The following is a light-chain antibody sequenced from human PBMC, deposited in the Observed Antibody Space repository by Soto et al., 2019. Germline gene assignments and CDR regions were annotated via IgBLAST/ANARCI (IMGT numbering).Light chain of an antibody. V-gene: IGKV1-5*03. Sequence: DIQMTQSPSTLSASVGDRVTISCRASQTITSWLAWYQQKAGKAPKLLIYKASTLETGVPSRFSGSGSGTEFTLTISSLQPDDFATYYCQQYHSVPRTFGQGTKLEIK. CDR1: QTITSW. J-gene: IGKJ2*02. CDR2: KAS. CDR3: QQYHSVPRT.